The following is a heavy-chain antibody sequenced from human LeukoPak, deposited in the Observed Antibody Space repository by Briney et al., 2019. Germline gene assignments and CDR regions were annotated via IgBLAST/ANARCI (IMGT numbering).Heavy chain of an antibody. D-gene: IGHD4-23*01. Sequence: PSETLSLTCTVSGGSISSYYWCWIRQPPGKGQERIGYSYTSGSTNYNPSLKSRVTISVDTSKNQFSLKLSSVAAAATAVYYCARNAYGGNRFDPWGQGTLATVSS. CDR3: ARNAYGGNRFDP. CDR2: SYTSGST. V-gene: IGHV4-4*09. CDR1: GGSISSYY. J-gene: IGHJ5*02.